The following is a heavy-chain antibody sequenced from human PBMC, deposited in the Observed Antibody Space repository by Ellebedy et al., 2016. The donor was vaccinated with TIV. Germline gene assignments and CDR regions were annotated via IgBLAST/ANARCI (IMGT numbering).Heavy chain of an antibody. J-gene: IGHJ5*02. D-gene: IGHD3-22*01. CDR1: GGSISSYY. Sequence: SETLSLXXTVSGGSISSYYWSWIRQPPGKGLEWIGYIYYSGSTNYNPSLKSRVTISVDTSKNQFSLKLSSVTAADTAVYYCARQREYYYDSRVDPWGQGTLVTVSS. V-gene: IGHV4-59*08. CDR2: IYYSGST. CDR3: ARQREYYYDSRVDP.